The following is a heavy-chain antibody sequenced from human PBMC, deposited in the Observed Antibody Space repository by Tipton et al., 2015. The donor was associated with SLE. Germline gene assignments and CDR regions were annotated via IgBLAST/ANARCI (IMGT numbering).Heavy chain of an antibody. D-gene: IGHD1-1*01. Sequence: TLSLTCTVSGGSIRSHYWSWIRQPPGKGLEWIGYTAYSGTTTSNPSLKSRVTMSVDTSKNQVALHLSSVTAADTAVYFCARDAVDDQYSYGMDVWGQGTTINVSS. CDR2: TAYSGTT. V-gene: IGHV4-59*11. CDR1: GGSIRSHY. J-gene: IGHJ6*02. CDR3: ARDAVDDQYSYGMDV.